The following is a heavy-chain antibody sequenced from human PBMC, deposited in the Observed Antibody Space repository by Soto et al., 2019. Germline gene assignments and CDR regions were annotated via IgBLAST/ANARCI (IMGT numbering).Heavy chain of an antibody. D-gene: IGHD6-13*01. CDR3: TTGLAAAVYYFDY. Sequence: EVQLVESGGGLVKRGGSLRLSCAASGFTFSSAWMSWVRQAPGKGLEWVGRIKSNADGARTDYAAPVKGRFTISRDDSKNTLDLQMSSLKTEDTGVYYCTTGLAAAVYYFDYWGQGTLVTVSS. CDR2: IKSNADGART. V-gene: IGHV3-15*01. CDR1: GFTFSSAW. J-gene: IGHJ4*02.